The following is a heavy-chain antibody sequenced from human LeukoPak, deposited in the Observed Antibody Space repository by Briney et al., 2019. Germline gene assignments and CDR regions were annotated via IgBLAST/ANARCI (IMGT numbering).Heavy chain of an antibody. J-gene: IGHJ2*01. CDR3: ARDKLTGDDSSSWDPPPTDWYFDL. V-gene: IGHV1-69*06. D-gene: IGHD6-13*01. CDR2: IIPIFGTA. CDR1: GGTFSSYA. Sequence: SVKVFCKASGGTFSSYAISWERQAPGQGLEWMGGIIPIFGTANYAQKFQGRVTITPDKSTSTSYMELSSLRSEDTAVYYCARDKLTGDDSSSWDPPPTDWYFDLWGRGTLVTVSS.